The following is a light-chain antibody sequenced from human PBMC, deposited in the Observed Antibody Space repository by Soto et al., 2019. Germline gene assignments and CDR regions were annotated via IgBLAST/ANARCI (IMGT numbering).Light chain of an antibody. V-gene: IGKV3-20*01. CDR2: GAS. J-gene: IGKJ1*01. CDR3: QQYGSSGT. Sequence: EIVLTQSPGTLPLSPGERATLSCRASQSVSNNYLAWYQQKPGQAPRLLIYGASNRATGIPDRFSGSGSGTDFTLTISRLEPEDFAVYYCQQYGSSGTFGQGPKVDIK. CDR1: QSVSNNY.